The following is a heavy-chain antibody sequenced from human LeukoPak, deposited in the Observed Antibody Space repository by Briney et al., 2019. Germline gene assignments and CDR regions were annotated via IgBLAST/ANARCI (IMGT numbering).Heavy chain of an antibody. CDR3: ATGYCSGGSCYSHYYYYGMDV. CDR2: IYYSGST. J-gene: IGHJ6*02. Sequence: SETLSLTCTVSGGSFSSGSYYWSWIRQPPGKGLEWIGYIYYSGSTNYNPSLKSRVTISVDTSKNQFSLKLSSVTAADTAVYYCATGYCSGGSCYSHYYYYGMDVWGQGTTVTVSS. CDR1: GGSFSSGSYY. D-gene: IGHD2-15*01. V-gene: IGHV4-61*01.